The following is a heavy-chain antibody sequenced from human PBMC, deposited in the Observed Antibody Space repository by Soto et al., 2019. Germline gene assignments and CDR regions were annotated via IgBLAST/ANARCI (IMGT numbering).Heavy chain of an antibody. CDR2: IRSKGYGETT. D-gene: IGHD2-15*01. J-gene: IGHJ4*02. Sequence: GGSLRLSCTASGFTFGDYTMSWFRQAPGKGLEWVGSIRSKGYGETTQYAASVKGRFTISRDDSKSIAYLQMNSLKTEDTAVYFCTKGGHADYWGQGTLVTVSS. CDR3: TKGGHADY. V-gene: IGHV3-49*03. CDR1: GFTFGDYT.